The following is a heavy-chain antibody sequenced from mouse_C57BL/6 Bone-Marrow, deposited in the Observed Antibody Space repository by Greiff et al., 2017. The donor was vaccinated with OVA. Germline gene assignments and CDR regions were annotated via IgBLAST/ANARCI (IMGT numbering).Heavy chain of an antibody. D-gene: IGHD1-1*01. CDR1: GYTFTSYG. CDR3: ARRDYGSSYWYFDV. CDR2: IYPRRGNT. V-gene: IGHV1-81*01. J-gene: IGHJ1*03. Sequence: QVQLKQSGAELARPGASVKLSCKASGYTFTSYGISWVKQRTGQGLEWIGEIYPRRGNTYYNEKFKGKATLTADKSSSTAYMELRSLTSEDSAVYFCARRDYGSSYWYFDVWGTGTTVTVSS.